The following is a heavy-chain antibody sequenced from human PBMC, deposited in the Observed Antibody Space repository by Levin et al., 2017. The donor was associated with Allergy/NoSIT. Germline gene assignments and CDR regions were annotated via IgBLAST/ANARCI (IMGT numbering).Heavy chain of an antibody. CDR2: IYYSGST. V-gene: IGHV4-59*01. CDR1: GGSISSYY. Sequence: SCTVSGGSISSYYWSWIRQPPGKGLEWIGYIYYSGSTNYNPSLKSRVTISVDTSKNQFSLKLSSVTAADTAVYYCARVINGDYVDYYYYYMDVWGKGTTVTVSS. J-gene: IGHJ6*03. CDR3: ARVINGDYVDYYYYYMDV. D-gene: IGHD4-17*01.